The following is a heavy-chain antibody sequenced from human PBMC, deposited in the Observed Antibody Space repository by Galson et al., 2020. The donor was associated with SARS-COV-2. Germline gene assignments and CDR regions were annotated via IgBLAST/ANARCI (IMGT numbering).Heavy chain of an antibody. Sequence: SETLSLTCAVSGYSISSGYYWGWIRQPPGKGLEWIGSIYHSGSTYYNPSLKSRVTISVDTSKNQFSLKLSSVTAADTAVYYCALQLRVGIDYWGQGTLVTVSS. J-gene: IGHJ4*02. CDR3: ALQLRVGIDY. V-gene: IGHV4-38-2*01. CDR2: IYHSGST. CDR1: GYSISSGYY. D-gene: IGHD2-2*01.